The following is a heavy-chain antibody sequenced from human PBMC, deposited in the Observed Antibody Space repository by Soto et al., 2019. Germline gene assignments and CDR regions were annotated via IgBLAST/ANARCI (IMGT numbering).Heavy chain of an antibody. J-gene: IGHJ2*01. CDR1: GFTFSGYA. Sequence: EVQLLDSGGGLVQPGGSLRLSCAASGFTFSGYALTWVRQAPGKGLEWVSAISGGGDATFYAASVKGRFTISRDNSKNTLYLQINTLRADDTAVYYCARKVSGSTGRPDLWYFDLWGRGTLVTVSS. CDR2: ISGGGDAT. D-gene: IGHD3-10*01. CDR3: ARKVSGSTGRPDLWYFDL. V-gene: IGHV3-23*01.